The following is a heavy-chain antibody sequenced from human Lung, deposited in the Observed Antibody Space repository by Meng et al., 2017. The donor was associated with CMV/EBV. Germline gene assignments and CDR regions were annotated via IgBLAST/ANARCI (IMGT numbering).Heavy chain of an antibody. Sequence: SCAASGFTFSNAWMSWVRQAPGKGLEWVGRIKSKTDGGTTDYAAPVKDRFTISRDDSKNTLYLQMNRLKTEDTAVYYCTTVLGTSYPYGMDVWGQGXTVTVSS. CDR1: GFTFSNAW. D-gene: IGHD1-26*01. J-gene: IGHJ6*02. CDR2: IKSKTDGGTT. V-gene: IGHV3-15*01. CDR3: TTVLGTSYPYGMDV.